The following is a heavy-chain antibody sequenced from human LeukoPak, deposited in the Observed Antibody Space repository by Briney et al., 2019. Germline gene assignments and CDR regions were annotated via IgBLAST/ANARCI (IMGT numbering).Heavy chain of an antibody. CDR2: ISGSSGTT. Sequence: GGSLRLSCAASGFAFNFYAMTWVRQAPGKGLEWVSSISGSSGTTYYADSVKGRFTISRDNSKNTLYLQMNSLRAEDTAVYYCAKGLDIAVAASPFVSWGQGTLVTVSS. J-gene: IGHJ5*02. D-gene: IGHD6-19*01. CDR3: AKGLDIAVAASPFVS. CDR1: GFAFNFYA. V-gene: IGHV3-23*01.